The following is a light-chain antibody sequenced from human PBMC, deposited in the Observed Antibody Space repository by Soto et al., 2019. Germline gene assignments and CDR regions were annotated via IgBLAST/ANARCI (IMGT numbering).Light chain of an antibody. CDR1: SSDVGDYNY. CDR2: AVS. V-gene: IGLV2-14*03. CDR3: SSYTTSSTLL. J-gene: IGLJ2*01. Sequence: QSVLTQPASVSGSPGQSITISCTGTSSDVGDYNYVSWYQHHPGKAPKLMIYAVSNRPSGVSNRFSGSKSGNAASLTISGLQAEDEDDYYCSSYTTSSTLLFGGGTKLTVL.